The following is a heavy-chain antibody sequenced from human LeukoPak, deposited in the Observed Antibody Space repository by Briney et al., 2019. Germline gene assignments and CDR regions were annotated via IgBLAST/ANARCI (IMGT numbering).Heavy chain of an antibody. CDR1: GFTFSSYS. J-gene: IGHJ4*02. Sequence: PGGSLRLSCAASGFTFSSYSMNWVRQAPGKGLEWVANIKQDGSEKYYVDSVKGRFTISRDNAKNSLYLQMNSLRAEDTAVYYCARAMFDYWGQGTLVTVSS. V-gene: IGHV3-7*01. CDR3: ARAMFDY. CDR2: IKQDGSEK.